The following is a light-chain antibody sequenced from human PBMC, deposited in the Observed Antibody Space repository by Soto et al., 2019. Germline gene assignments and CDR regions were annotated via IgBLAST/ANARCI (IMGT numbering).Light chain of an antibody. CDR3: TLYTSENAYV. V-gene: IGLV2-18*01. Sequence: QSALTQTPSVSGSPGQSVTISCTGTSTDFVSYNRVSWYQQPPGTAPKLMIYEVSKRPSGVPYRFSGSKSGNTASLTISGLQAADEADYYCTLYTSENAYVFGTGTKLTVL. J-gene: IGLJ1*01. CDR2: EVS. CDR1: STDFVSYNR.